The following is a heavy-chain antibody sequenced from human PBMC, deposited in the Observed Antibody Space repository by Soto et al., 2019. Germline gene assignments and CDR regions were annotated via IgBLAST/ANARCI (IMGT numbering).Heavy chain of an antibody. CDR2: IIPIFGTA. CDR3: AGDSRRVDVGVLMVYARYYYGMDV. D-gene: IGHD2-8*01. J-gene: IGHJ6*02. CDR1: GGTFSSYA. V-gene: IGHV1-69*12. Sequence: QVQLVQSGAEVKKPGSSVKVSCKASGGTFSSYAISWVRQAPGQGLEWMGGIIPIFGTANYAQKFQGRVTITADESTSTAYMELSSLRSEDTAVYYCAGDSRRVDVGVLMVYARYYYGMDVWGQGTTVTVSS.